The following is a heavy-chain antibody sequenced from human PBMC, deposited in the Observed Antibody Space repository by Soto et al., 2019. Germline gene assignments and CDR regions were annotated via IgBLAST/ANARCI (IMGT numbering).Heavy chain of an antibody. CDR2: IIPILGIA. Sequence: QVQLVQSGAEVKKPGSSVKVSCKASGGTFSSYTISWVRQAPGQGLEWMGRIIPILGIANYAQKFQGRVTITADKSTSASHLELSSLRSEDTAVYYCPRDQTTADAFDIWGQGTMVTVSS. CDR3: PRDQTTADAFDI. CDR1: GGTFSSYT. D-gene: IGHD4-17*01. V-gene: IGHV1-69*08. J-gene: IGHJ3*02.